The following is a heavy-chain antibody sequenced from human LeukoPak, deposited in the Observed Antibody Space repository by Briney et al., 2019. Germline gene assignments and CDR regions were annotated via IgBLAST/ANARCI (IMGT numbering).Heavy chain of an antibody. D-gene: IGHD3-9*01. CDR3: ARDNDWAFHY. J-gene: IGHJ4*02. V-gene: IGHV3-48*02. CDR2: INHNGEMI. Sequence: GGSLRLSCAASGFTFSNYVMSWARQAPGKGLEWVSYINHNGEMIFYPDFVKGRFTISRDNAKNSLYLQMNSLRDEDTAVYYCARDNDWAFHYWGQGTLVTVSS. CDR1: GFTFSNYV.